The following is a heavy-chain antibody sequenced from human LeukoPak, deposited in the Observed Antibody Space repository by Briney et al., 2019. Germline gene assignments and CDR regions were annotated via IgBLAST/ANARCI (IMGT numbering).Heavy chain of an antibody. Sequence: PSQTLSLTCAVSGDSISSGSSSWSWFRQPPGTGLEWIGYIYYSGSTNYNPSLKSRVTISVDTSKNQFSLKLSSVTAADTAVYYCARGLYSSSSASDYWGQGTLVTVSS. V-gene: IGHV4-61*01. CDR3: ARGLYSSSSASDY. CDR1: GDSISSGSSS. J-gene: IGHJ4*02. CDR2: IYYSGST. D-gene: IGHD6-6*01.